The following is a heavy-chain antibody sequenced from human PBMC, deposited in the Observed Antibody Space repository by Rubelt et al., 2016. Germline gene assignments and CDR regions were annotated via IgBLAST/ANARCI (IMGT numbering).Heavy chain of an antibody. Sequence: QVQLQQWGAGLLKPSETLSLTCAVYGGSFSGYYWSWIRQPPGKGLEWIGEINHSGSTKYNPSPRCRFTISVDTSKNQFSLKLSSVTASDTAGYYCARGGPCSSTSCYTPWFDPWGQGTLVTVSS. CDR2: INHSGST. CDR1: GGSFSGYY. V-gene: IGHV4-34*01. CDR3: ARGGPCSSTSCYTPWFDP. D-gene: IGHD2-2*02. J-gene: IGHJ5*02.